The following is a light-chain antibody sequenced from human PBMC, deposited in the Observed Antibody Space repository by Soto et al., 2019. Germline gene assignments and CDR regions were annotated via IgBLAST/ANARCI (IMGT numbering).Light chain of an antibody. J-gene: IGLJ2*01. CDR2: EVT. CDR3: CSYANGNTLL. CDR1: SSDVGSYDL. V-gene: IGLV2-23*02. Sequence: QSVLTQPASVSGSPGQSITISCTGTSSDVGSYDLVSWYQHHPGTAPKLILYEVTKRPSGVSNRFSGSKSGNTASLTISGLQTDDDSHYYCCSYANGNTLLFGGGTKLTVL.